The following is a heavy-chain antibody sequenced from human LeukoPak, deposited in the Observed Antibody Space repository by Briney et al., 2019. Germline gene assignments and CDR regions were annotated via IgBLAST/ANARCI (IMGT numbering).Heavy chain of an antibody. J-gene: IGHJ4*02. Sequence: AETLSLTCTVSGGTISGHYWSWLRQPPGKGLEWVGYVYSTGSTHYNPSLKSRVTMSLDTSKNQFSLQLLSVTAADTAMYYCARHYDPPSYYSNYFDYWGQGTLITVSS. CDR2: VYSTGST. CDR3: ARHYDPPSYYSNYFDY. D-gene: IGHD3-22*01. V-gene: IGHV4-59*08. CDR1: GGTISGHY.